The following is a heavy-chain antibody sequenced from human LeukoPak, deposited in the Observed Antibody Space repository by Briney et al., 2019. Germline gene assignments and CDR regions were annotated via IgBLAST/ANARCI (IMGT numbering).Heavy chain of an antibody. D-gene: IGHD2-2*01. J-gene: IGHJ4*02. Sequence: GGAPRLFCAAAGFISCSYGMQWGRHAAGGGVVWGGFRRYDESNKYYADSVKRRFTISRDNSTNTLYLQMNSLRAEDTAVYYCAVYCSSTSCFSPKFDCWGQGTLVTVSA. CDR2: RRYDESNK. V-gene: IGHV3-30*02. CDR1: GFISCSYG. CDR3: AVYCSSTSCFSPKFDC.